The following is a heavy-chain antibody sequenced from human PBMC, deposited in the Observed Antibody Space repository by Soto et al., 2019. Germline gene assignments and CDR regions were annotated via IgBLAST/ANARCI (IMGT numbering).Heavy chain of an antibody. J-gene: IGHJ4*02. V-gene: IGHV3-9*01. Sequence: LRLSCAASGFTFDDYAMHWVRQAPGKGLEWVSGISWNSGSIGYADSVKGRFTISRDNAKNSLYLQMNSLRAEDTALYYCAKGLYQKDYDILTGPDYWGQGTLVTVSS. CDR2: ISWNSGSI. D-gene: IGHD3-9*01. CDR3: AKGLYQKDYDILTGPDY. CDR1: GFTFDDYA.